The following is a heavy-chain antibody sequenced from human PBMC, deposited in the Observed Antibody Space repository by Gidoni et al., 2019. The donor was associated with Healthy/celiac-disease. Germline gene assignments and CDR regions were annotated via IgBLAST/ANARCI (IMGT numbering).Heavy chain of an antibody. CDR1: GWSFSGYY. V-gene: IGHV4-34*01. CDR3: ARGRSSSSPQYFDY. CDR2: INHSGST. Sequence: QVQLQQWGAGLFKPSETLSLTCAVSGWSFSGYYWSWIRQPPGKGLEWIGEINHSGSTNYNPSLKSRVTISVDTSKNQFSLKLSSVTAADTAVYYCARGRSSSSPQYFDYWGQGTLVTVSS. D-gene: IGHD6-6*01. J-gene: IGHJ4*02.